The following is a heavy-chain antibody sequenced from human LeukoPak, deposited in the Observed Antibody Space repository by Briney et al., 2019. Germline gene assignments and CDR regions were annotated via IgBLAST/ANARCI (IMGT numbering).Heavy chain of an antibody. Sequence: SETLSLTCAVHGGSSSGYYWSWIRQPPGKGLEWIGEINHSGSTNYNRCGKSRDNISVDTCKNQFSLKLSYVTVEETVVYYCARGQFHPHEELVRDNAMVSGSYFDYWGQGTLVTVSS. V-gene: IGHV4-34*01. CDR2: INHSGST. CDR3: ARGQFHPHEELVRDNAMVSGSYFDY. D-gene: IGHD5-18*01. CDR1: GGSSSGYY. J-gene: IGHJ4*02.